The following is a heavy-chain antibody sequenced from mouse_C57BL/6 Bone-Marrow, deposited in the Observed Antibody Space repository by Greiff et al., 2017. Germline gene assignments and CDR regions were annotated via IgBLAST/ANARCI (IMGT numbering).Heavy chain of an antibody. J-gene: IGHJ2*01. CDR1: GYAFSSSW. V-gene: IGHV1-82*01. Sequence: VQLVESGPELVKPGASVKISCKASGYAFSSSWMNWVKQRPGKGLEWIGRIYPGDGDTNYNGKFKGKATLTAVKSSSTAYMQLSSLTSEDSAVYFCAIWAVDYFDYWGQGTTLTVTS. CDR3: AIWAVDYFDY. D-gene: IGHD1-1*02. CDR2: IYPGDGDT.